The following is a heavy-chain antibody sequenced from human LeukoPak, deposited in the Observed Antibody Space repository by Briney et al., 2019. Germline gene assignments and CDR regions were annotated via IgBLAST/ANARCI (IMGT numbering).Heavy chain of an antibody. V-gene: IGHV4-31*03. CDR3: ARGKSHYGDYGY. D-gene: IGHD4-17*01. CDR2: IYYSGST. Sequence: PSQTLSLTCTVSGGSISSGGYYWSWIRQHPGKGLEWIGYIYYSGSTYYNPSLKSRVIISVDTSKNQFSLKLSSVTAADTAVYYCARGKSHYGDYGYWGQGTLVTVSS. CDR1: GGSISSGGYY. J-gene: IGHJ4*02.